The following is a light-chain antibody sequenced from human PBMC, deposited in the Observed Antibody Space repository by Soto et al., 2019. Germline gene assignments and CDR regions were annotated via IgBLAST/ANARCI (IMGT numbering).Light chain of an antibody. V-gene: IGLV1-36*01. CDR1: RSNIVNNA. CDR2: YDD. CDR3: AVWDDSLNGPV. Sequence: QSVLTQPPSVSEAPGQRVTISCSGRRSNIVNNAVNWYQQVPGKAPKLLIYYDDLLPSGVSDRFSDSKSGTSASLAISGLQSEDEADYYCAVWDDSLNGPVFGGGTKVTVL. J-gene: IGLJ2*01.